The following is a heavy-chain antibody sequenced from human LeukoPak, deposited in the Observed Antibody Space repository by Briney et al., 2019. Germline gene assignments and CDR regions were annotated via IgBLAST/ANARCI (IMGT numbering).Heavy chain of an antibody. V-gene: IGHV3-13*01. CDR1: GFTFSSFD. CDR3: ARGPPRGKYYYMDV. Sequence: GGSLRLSCAASGFTFSSFDMHWVRQPTGQGLEWVSTIGTASDTYYPGSVEGRFTLSRDNAKNPLYLQMNSLTAGDTAVYYCARGPPRGKYYYMDVWGKGTTVTVSS. D-gene: IGHD1-1*01. CDR2: IGTASDT. J-gene: IGHJ6*03.